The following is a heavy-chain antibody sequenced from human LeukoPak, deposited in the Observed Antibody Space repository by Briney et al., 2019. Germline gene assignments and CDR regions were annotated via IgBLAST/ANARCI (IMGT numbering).Heavy chain of an antibody. CDR1: GYTITNNY. CDR3: ARSARHCNNGVCFTDYYIDL. J-gene: IGHJ6*03. D-gene: IGHD2-8*01. Sequence: WASVKVSCKASGYTITNNYMHWVRQAPGQGLEWMGRINPNSGDPNYPQKFQGRVTMTRDTSISTAYMEMSSLTSDDTAVYYCARSARHCNNGVCFTDYYIDLWGKGTTVIVSS. V-gene: IGHV1-2*06. CDR2: INPNSGDP.